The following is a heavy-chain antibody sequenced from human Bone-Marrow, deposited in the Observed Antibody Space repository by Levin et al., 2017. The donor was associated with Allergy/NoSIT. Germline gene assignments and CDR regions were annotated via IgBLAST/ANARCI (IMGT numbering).Heavy chain of an antibody. V-gene: IGHV1-46*01. Sequence: GASVKVSCKASGYTFTSYYMHWVRQAPGQGLEWMGIINPSTGSAAYPQNFQGRVTMTRDTSTSTVYMELSSLRSEDMAVYYCARGVPSSSGWYGSDYWGQGTLVTVSS. CDR3: ARGVPSSSGWYGSDY. D-gene: IGHD6-19*01. CDR1: GYTFTSYY. CDR2: INPSTGSA. J-gene: IGHJ4*02.